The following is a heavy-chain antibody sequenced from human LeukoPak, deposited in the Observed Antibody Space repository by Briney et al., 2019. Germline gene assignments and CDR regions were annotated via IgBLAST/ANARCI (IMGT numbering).Heavy chain of an antibody. J-gene: IGHJ6*02. V-gene: IGHV3-21*01. CDR1: GFTFSSYA. CDR3: ARVQRSGDYWSGYLSTYYGMDV. CDR2: ISGSRTYI. Sequence: PGRSLRLSCAASGFTFSSYAMHWVRQAPGKGLEWVSSISGSRTYIYYADSVRGRFTISRDNAKNSLYLQMNSLRAEDTAVYYCARVQRSGDYWSGYLSTYYGMDVWGQGTTVTVSS. D-gene: IGHD3-3*01.